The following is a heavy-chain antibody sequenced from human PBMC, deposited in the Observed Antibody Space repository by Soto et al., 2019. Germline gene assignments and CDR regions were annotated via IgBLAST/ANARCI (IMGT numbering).Heavy chain of an antibody. J-gene: IGHJ4*02. V-gene: IGHV2-26*01. CDR2: IFSNDEK. CDR3: ARCIDYPDYRFDY. CDR1: GFLRSTARMG. D-gene: IGHD4-17*01. Sequence: SGPTLANPTETLTLTCNVSGFLRSTARMGXGWIRQPPGKALEWLAHIFSNDEKSYSTSMKSRLTRSKDTAKSQVVLTMTNMDPVDTATYYCARCIDYPDYRFDYWGQGTLVTVSS.